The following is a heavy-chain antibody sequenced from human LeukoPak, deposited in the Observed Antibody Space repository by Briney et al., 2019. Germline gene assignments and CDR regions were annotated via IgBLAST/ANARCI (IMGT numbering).Heavy chain of an antibody. D-gene: IGHD3-22*01. CDR3: ARGPRPLYYYDSSGYYYVPFDY. J-gene: IGHJ4*02. CDR2: INPSGGST. V-gene: IGHV1-46*01. CDR1: GYTFTSYY. Sequence: GASVKVSCKASGYTFTSYYMHWVRQAPGQGLEWMGIINPSGGSTSYAQKFQGRVTMTRDTSTSTVYMELSSLRSEDTAVYYCARGPRPLYYYDSSGYYYVPFDYWGQGTLVTVSS.